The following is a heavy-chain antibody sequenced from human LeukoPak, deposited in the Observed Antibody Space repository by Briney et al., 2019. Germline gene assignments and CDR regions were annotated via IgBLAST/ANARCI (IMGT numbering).Heavy chain of an antibody. CDR3: AKEVTDY. Sequence: GRSLRLSCAASGFTFSSNGMHWVRQAPGKGLEWVAVISYDGSHKYYADSVKGRFTISRDNSKNTLYLQMNSLRAEDTAVYYCAKEVTDYWGQGTLVTVSS. J-gene: IGHJ4*02. V-gene: IGHV3-30*18. CDR1: GFTFSSNG. CDR2: ISYDGSHK.